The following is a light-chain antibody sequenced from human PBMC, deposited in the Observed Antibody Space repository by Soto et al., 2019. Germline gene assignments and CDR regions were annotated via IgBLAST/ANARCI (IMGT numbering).Light chain of an antibody. CDR3: QQSYTTPRT. CDR1: QSISTF. V-gene: IGKV1-39*01. Sequence: DIQMTQSPSSLSASVGDRVSVTYRASQSISTFLNWYQQRPGEAPKLLIYAASSLQSGVPSRFSGSGSGADFTLTIGSLQPEDFATYYCQQSYTTPRTFGQGTKVEVK. CDR2: AAS. J-gene: IGKJ1*01.